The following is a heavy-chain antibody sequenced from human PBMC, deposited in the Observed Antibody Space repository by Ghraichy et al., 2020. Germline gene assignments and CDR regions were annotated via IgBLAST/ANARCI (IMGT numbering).Heavy chain of an antibody. D-gene: IGHD4-23*01. Sequence: GGSLRLSCAASGFTFSSYSMNWVRQAPGKGLEWVSSISSSSSYIYYADPVKGRFTISRDNAKNSLYLQMNSLRAEDTAVYYCATTVAHYYYYGMDVWGQGTTVTVSS. CDR2: ISSSSSYI. CDR1: GFTFSSYS. J-gene: IGHJ6*02. CDR3: ATTVAHYYYYGMDV. V-gene: IGHV3-21*01.